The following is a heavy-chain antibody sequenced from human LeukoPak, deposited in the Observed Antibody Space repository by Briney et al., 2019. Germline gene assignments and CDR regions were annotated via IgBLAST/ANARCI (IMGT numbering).Heavy chain of an antibody. CDR1: GFNFNNFA. Sequence: GGSLRLSCAASGFNFNNFAMSWVRQAPGKGPEWLSAMTGPADTTYYAESVKGRFTILRDYSKSMVYLQMTDLRVEDTAIYYCAKGAEIDHWGQGTLVTVSS. V-gene: IGHV3-23*01. CDR2: MTGPADTT. CDR3: AKGAEIDH. J-gene: IGHJ4*02.